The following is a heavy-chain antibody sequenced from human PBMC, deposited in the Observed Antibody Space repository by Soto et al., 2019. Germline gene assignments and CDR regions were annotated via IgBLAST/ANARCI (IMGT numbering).Heavy chain of an antibody. J-gene: IGHJ4*02. CDR1: GGSISSGGYY. CDR2: IYYSGST. D-gene: IGHD3-10*01. Sequence: QVQLQESGPGLVKPSQTLSLTCTVSGGSISSGGYYWSWIRQHPGKGLEWIGYIYYSGSTYYNPSLKSRVTISVDTSKNQFALKLSSVTAADTAVYYCAREGDPYYYGSGSYYNNRRYYFDYWGQGTLVTVSS. V-gene: IGHV4-31*03. CDR3: AREGDPYYYGSGSYYNNRRYYFDY.